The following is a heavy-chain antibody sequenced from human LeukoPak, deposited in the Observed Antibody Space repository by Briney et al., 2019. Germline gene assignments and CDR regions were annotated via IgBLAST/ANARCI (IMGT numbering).Heavy chain of an antibody. CDR3: AIGEGSYDSN. Sequence: PGGSLRLSCAASGFTVSTNYMTWVRQPPGKGLEWVSVIYSGGSTNYADSVRGRFSISRDNSKNTLYLQMNSLSAEDTAVYYCAIGEGSYDSNWGQGTLVTVSS. J-gene: IGHJ4*02. V-gene: IGHV3-53*01. CDR1: GFTVSTNY. D-gene: IGHD3-22*01. CDR2: IYSGGST.